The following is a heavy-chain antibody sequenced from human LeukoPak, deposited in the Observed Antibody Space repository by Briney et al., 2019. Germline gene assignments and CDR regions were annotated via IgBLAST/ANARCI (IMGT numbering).Heavy chain of an antibody. V-gene: IGHV1-3*01. D-gene: IGHD3-22*01. CDR1: GYTFTSYT. CDR2: INVGNANI. CDR3: ARGLGSSGYVNWFDP. Sequence: ASVKVSCKASGYTFTSYTMHWVRQAPGQRLEWMGWINVGNANIKYSEKFQGRVTITGDTSASTAYMELSSLRSEDTAVYYCARGLGSSGYVNWFDPWGQGTLVTVSS. J-gene: IGHJ5*02.